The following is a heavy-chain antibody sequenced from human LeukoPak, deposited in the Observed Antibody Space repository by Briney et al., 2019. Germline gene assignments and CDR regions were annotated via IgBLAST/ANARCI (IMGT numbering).Heavy chain of an antibody. J-gene: IGHJ6*02. CDR1: GYTFTSYA. CDR3: ARVKDNGDVYYYYGMDV. D-gene: IGHD4-17*01. Sequence: ASVKVSCKASGYTFTSYAMHWVRQAPGQRLEWMGWLNAGNGNTKYSQKFQGRVTITRDTSASTAYMELSSLRSEDTAVYYCARVKDNGDVYYYYGMDVWGQGTTVTVSS. CDR2: LNAGNGNT. V-gene: IGHV1-3*01.